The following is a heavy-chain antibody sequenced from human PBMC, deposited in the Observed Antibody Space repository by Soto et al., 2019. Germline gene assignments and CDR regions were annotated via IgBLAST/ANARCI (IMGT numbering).Heavy chain of an antibody. Sequence: GASVKVSCKASGYTFTSYATHWVRQAPGQRLEWMGWINAGNGNTKYPQKFQGRVTITRDTSASTAYMELSSLRSEDTAVYYCATESDTRIAASLYYYYGMDVWGQGTTVTVSS. D-gene: IGHD6-6*01. CDR1: GYTFTSYA. J-gene: IGHJ6*02. CDR3: ATESDTRIAASLYYYYGMDV. CDR2: INAGNGNT. V-gene: IGHV1-3*01.